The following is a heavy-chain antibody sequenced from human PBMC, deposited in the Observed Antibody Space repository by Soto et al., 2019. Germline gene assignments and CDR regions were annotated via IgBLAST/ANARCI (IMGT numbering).Heavy chain of an antibody. J-gene: IGHJ4*02. D-gene: IGHD2-15*01. CDR3: ASAGGYCSGGSCYQRWLQFGMLY. Sequence: QVQLVESGGGVVQPGRSLRLSCAASGFTFSSYGMHWVRQAPGKGLEWVAVIWYDGSNKYYADSVKGRFTISRDNSKNTLYLQMNSLRAEDTAVYYCASAGGYCSGGSCYQRWLQFGMLYWGQGTLVTVSS. CDR1: GFTFSSYG. V-gene: IGHV3-33*01. CDR2: IWYDGSNK.